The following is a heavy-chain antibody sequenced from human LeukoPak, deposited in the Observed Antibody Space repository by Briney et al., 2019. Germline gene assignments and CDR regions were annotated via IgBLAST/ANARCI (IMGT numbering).Heavy chain of an antibody. CDR3: ARDRFEKWLVFFDY. CDR1: GYSFTSYG. V-gene: IGHV1-18*01. Sequence: GASVKVSCKASGYSFTSYGISWVRQAPGQGLEWMGWISGYNGNTNYAQKLQGRVTMTTDTSTNTAYMELRSPRSDDTAVYYCARDRFEKWLVFFDYWGQGTLVTVSS. CDR2: ISGYNGNT. J-gene: IGHJ4*02. D-gene: IGHD6-19*01.